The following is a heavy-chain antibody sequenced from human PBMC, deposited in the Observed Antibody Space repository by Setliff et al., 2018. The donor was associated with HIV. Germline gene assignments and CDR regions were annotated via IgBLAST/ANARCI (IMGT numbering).Heavy chain of an antibody. V-gene: IGHV3-21*01. CDR1: GFTFSSYS. Sequence: PGGSLRLSCAASGFTFSSYSMNWVRQAPGEGLEWVSSISSSSSYIYYADSVKGRFTISRDNAKNSLYLQMNSLRAEDTAVYYCARGTVGATFLHNDYWGQGTPVTVSS. D-gene: IGHD1-26*01. CDR2: ISSSSSYI. CDR3: ARGTVGATFLHNDY. J-gene: IGHJ4*02.